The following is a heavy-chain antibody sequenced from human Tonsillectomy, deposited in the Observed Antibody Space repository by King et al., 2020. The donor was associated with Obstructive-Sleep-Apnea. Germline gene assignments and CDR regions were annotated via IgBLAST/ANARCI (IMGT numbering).Heavy chain of an antibody. Sequence: VQLQQWGAGLLKPSETLSLTCAVYGRSFSGYYWSWIRQPPGNGLEWIGEINHSGSTNYNPSLKTRVTISLDKSKNQFSLKLTSVTAADTAVYYCARTIAAAGTMLWGHGTLVTVSS. CDR1: GRSFSGYY. CDR2: INHSGST. CDR3: ARTIAAAGTML. J-gene: IGHJ4*01. V-gene: IGHV4-34*01. D-gene: IGHD6-13*01.